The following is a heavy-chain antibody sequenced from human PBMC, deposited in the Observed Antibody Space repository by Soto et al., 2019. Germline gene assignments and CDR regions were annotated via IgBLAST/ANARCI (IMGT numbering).Heavy chain of an antibody. D-gene: IGHD5-18*01. CDR3: AVGYGTFFES. V-gene: IGHV1-2*02. J-gene: IGHJ4*02. Sequence: ASVKVSCKASGYSLTDYYLQWVRQAPGQGLEWMGWISPEIGGANPAQRFQDRVTMTRDTSISTAYMELSRLTSDDTAVYYCAVGYGTFFESWGQGTLVTVST. CDR2: ISPEIGGA. CDR1: GYSLTDYY.